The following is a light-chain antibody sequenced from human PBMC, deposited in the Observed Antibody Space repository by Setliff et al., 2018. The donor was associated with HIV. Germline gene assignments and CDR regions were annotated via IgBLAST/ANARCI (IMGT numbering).Light chain of an antibody. CDR2: EVS. CDR1: SSDVGGYDY. CDR3: CSYKSTSARV. J-gene: IGLJ1*01. Sequence: QSALTQPASVSGSPGQSITISCTGTSSDVGGYDYVSWYQLQPGKTPKLMIFEVSNRPSGVSYRFSGSKSGNTASLTISGLRPEDEGDYFCCSYKSTSARVFGTGTKVTVL. V-gene: IGLV2-14*01.